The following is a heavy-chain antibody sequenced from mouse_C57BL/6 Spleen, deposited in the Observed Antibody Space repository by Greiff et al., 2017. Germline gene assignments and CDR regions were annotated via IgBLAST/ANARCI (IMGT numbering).Heavy chain of an antibody. CDR2: IYPADGDT. J-gene: IGHJ3*01. D-gene: IGHD2-3*01. CDR1: GYAFSSYW. Sequence: VQLQQSGAELVKPGASVKFSCKASGYAFSSYWMNWVKQRPGKGLEWIGLIYPADGDTNYNGKFKGKATLTADKSSSTAYMQLSSLTSEDSAVYCCATYDGYDVAWFAYWGQGTLVTVSA. V-gene: IGHV1-80*01. CDR3: ATYDGYDVAWFAY.